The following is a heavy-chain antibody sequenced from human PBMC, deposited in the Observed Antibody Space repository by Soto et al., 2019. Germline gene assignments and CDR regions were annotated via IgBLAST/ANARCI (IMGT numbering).Heavy chain of an antibody. Sequence: GGSLRLSCAASGFTFSSRAMSWVRQAPGKGLDWVSIISASGDNTYYADSVKGRFTISRDNSKNTLYPQVNSLRAEDTAVYYCAKLTYSDLWSGSHDSWGQGTLVTVS. CDR1: GFTFSSRA. J-gene: IGHJ4*02. CDR2: ISASGDNT. D-gene: IGHD3-3*01. V-gene: IGHV3-23*01. CDR3: AKLTYSDLWSGSHDS.